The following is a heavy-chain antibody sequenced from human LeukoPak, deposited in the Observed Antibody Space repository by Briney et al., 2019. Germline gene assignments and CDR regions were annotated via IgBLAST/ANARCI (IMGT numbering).Heavy chain of an antibody. D-gene: IGHD3-22*01. V-gene: IGHV4-59*12. CDR2: IYYSGST. CDR3: ARERYYDSSGIGY. Sequence: SETLSLTCTVSGGSISSYYWSWIRQPPGKGLEWIGYIYYSGSTNYNPSLKSRVTISVDTAKNQFSLKLSSVTAADTAVYYCARERYYDSSGIGYWGQGTLVTVST. J-gene: IGHJ4*02. CDR1: GGSISSYY.